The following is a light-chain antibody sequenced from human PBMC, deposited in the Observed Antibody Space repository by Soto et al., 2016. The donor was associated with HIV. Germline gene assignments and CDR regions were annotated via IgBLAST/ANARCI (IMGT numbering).Light chain of an antibody. CDR1: SLRNYF. J-gene: IGLJ2*01. V-gene: IGLV3-19*01. Sequence: SELTQDPAVSVALGQTVTITCRGDSLRNYFTSWYLQKPGQTPMLLIYPKYNRPPGISDRVSASSSGNTASLTITGTQTKDEGEYYCSSRDKSGSRLITFGGGTRLTV. CDR2: PKY. CDR3: SSRDKSGSRLIT.